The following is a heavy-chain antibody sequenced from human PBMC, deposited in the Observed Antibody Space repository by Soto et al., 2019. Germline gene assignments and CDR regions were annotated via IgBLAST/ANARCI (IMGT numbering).Heavy chain of an antibody. CDR3: ARDEGGHCGDGGNCYAFDY. CDR1: GVSISSYY. Sequence: SETLSLTCNVSGVSISSYYWSWIRQPPGKGLEWIGYIYYGGSTNYSPPLKSRVTISVDTSKNQFSLKLTSVTAADSAVYYCARDEGGHCGDGGNCYAFDYWGQGTLVTVSS. J-gene: IGHJ4*02. D-gene: IGHD2-15*01. CDR2: IYYGGST. V-gene: IGHV4-59*01.